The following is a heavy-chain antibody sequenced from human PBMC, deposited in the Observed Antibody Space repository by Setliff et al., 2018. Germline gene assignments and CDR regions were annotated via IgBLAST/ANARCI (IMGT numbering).Heavy chain of an antibody. CDR2: INAYNGNT. V-gene: IGHV1-18*01. CDR3: SRLVRYCTTTTCQTLSGGEH. D-gene: IGHD2-8*01. J-gene: IGHJ4*02. CDR1: GYAFNNYG. Sequence: ASVKVFCKASGYAFNNYGIAWVRQAPGQGLEWMGWINAYNGNTFYAPKLQDRVTMTTDTSTATAYLELRSLRSDDTALYFCSRLVRYCTTTTCQTLSGGEHWGQGTLVTVSS.